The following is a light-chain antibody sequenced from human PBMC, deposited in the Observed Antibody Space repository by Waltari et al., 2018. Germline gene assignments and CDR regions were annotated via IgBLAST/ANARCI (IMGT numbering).Light chain of an antibody. CDR3: QAWHTSTFVL. V-gene: IGLV3-1*01. J-gene: IGLJ2*01. CDR1: TWGVKY. CDR2: QDN. Sequence: SFQLTQPPSMSVSPGETPSISSSGETWGVKYVSWLPHKPGQSPVLLIYQDNMRPSGIPERFSGSNSGNTATLTISGTQAMDEADYYCQAWHTSTFVLFGGGTKLTVL.